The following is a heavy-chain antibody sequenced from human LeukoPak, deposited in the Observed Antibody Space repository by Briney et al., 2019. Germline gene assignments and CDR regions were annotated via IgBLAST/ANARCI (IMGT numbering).Heavy chain of an antibody. J-gene: IGHJ4*02. CDR3: AKDFPLTGTTLPPADY. CDR2: ISGSGGST. CDR1: GFTFSSYA. Sequence: GGSLRLSCAASGFTFSSYAMSWVRQAPGEGLEWVSAISGSGGSTYYADSVKGRFTISRDNSKSTLYLQMNSLRAEDTAVYYCAKDFPLTGTTLPPADYWGQGTLVTVSS. D-gene: IGHD1-20*01. V-gene: IGHV3-23*01.